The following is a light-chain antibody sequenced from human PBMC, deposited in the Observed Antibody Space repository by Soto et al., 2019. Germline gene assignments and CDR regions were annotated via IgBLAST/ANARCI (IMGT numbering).Light chain of an antibody. CDR2: GAS. J-gene: IGKJ1*01. CDR1: QSLSNN. V-gene: IGKV3-15*01. CDR3: KQYNNWLWT. Sequence: EIVLTQSPGTLSLSPGERATLSCRASQSLSNNIYLAWYQQKPGQAPRLLIYGASTRATGIQARFSGSGSGTEFTLTIRSLQSEDFAVYYCKQYNNWLWTFGQGTKVDIK.